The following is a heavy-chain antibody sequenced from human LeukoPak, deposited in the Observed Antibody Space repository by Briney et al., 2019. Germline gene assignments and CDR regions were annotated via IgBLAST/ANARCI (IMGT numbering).Heavy chain of an antibody. D-gene: IGHD1-26*01. V-gene: IGHV4-59*11. CDR1: GGSISSHY. CDR2: ISYSGST. J-gene: IGHJ5*02. CDR3: AREGGSGTYGWFDP. Sequence: SETLSLTCTVSGGSISSHYWSWIRQPPGKGLEWIGYISYSGSTNYNPSLKSRVTISVDTSKNQFSLKLSSVTAADTAVYYCAREGGSGTYGWFDPWGQGTLATVSS.